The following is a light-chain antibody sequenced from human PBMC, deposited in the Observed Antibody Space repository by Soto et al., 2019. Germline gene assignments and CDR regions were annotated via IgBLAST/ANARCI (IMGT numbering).Light chain of an antibody. CDR2: GAS. CDR1: QSVSSAN. J-gene: IGKJ5*01. Sequence: EIVLTQSPGTLSLSPGERATLSCRASQSVSSANFAWYQQKPGQAPRLIISGASTRATGTPARFSGSGSGTDFTLTISSLQPEDFAVYYCQQDYNLPFTFGQGTRLEIK. CDR3: QQDYNLPFT. V-gene: IGKV3D-7*01.